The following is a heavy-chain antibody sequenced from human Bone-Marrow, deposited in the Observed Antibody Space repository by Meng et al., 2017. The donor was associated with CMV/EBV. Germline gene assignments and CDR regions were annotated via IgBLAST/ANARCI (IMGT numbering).Heavy chain of an antibody. V-gene: IGHV4-59*12. Sequence: SETLSLTCTVSGGSISSYYWSWIRQPPGKGLEWIGYIYYSGSTNYNPSLKSRVTISVDTSKNQFSLKLSSVTAADTAVYYCASAYCSGGSPSCYYYYYGMDVWGQGTTVTVSS. CDR3: ASAYCSGGSPSCYYYYYGMDV. D-gene: IGHD2-15*01. CDR2: IYYSGST. J-gene: IGHJ6*02. CDR1: GGSISSYY.